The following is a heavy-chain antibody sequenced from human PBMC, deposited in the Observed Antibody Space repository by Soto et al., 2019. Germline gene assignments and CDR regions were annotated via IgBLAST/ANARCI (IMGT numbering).Heavy chain of an antibody. D-gene: IGHD6-13*01. CDR2: ISSSSSYI. CDR3: ARGSSSWYGGAFDI. CDR1: GSTFSSYS. J-gene: IGHJ3*02. V-gene: IGHV3-21*01. Sequence: EVQLVESGGGLVKPGGSLRLSCAASGSTFSSYSMNWVRQAPGKGLEWVSSISSSSSYIYYADSVKGRFTISRDNAKNSLYLQMNSLRAEDTAVYYCARGSSSWYGGAFDIWGQGTMVTVSS.